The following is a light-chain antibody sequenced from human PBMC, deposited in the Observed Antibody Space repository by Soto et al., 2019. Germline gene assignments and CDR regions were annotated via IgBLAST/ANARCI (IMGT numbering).Light chain of an antibody. Sequence: DIQMTQSPSSLAASVGDRVTISCRASQGISNYLAWYQQKPGKAPKLLIYATSTLQSGVSSRFTGSGSGTDFTLTISSLQPEDVATYYCQKYNWPPFTFGPWTKVDI. CDR3: QKYNWPPFT. CDR2: ATS. J-gene: IGKJ3*01. CDR1: QGISNY. V-gene: IGKV1-27*01.